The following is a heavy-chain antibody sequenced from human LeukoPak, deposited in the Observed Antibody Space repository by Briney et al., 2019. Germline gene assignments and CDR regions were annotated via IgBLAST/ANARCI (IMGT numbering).Heavy chain of an antibody. V-gene: IGHV4-59*01. D-gene: IGHD2-21*02. CDR2: IYYSGST. CDR1: GGSISSYY. Sequence: SETLSLTCTVSGGSISSYYWSWIRQPPGKGLEWIGYIYYSGSTNYNPSLKSRVTISVDTSKNQFSLKLSSVTAADTAAYYCARERMTATHWGQGTLVTVSS. CDR3: ARERMTATH. J-gene: IGHJ4*02.